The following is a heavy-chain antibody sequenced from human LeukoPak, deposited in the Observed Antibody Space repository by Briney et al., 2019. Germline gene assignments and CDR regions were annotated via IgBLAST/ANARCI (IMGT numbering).Heavy chain of an antibody. CDR2: ISWNSGSI. CDR3: ARDRVRGVIITEPDY. J-gene: IGHJ4*02. CDR1: GFTFDDYA. V-gene: IGHV3-9*01. D-gene: IGHD3-10*01. Sequence: GRFLRLSCAASGFTFDDYAMHWVRQAPGKGLEWVSSISWNSGSIGYADSVKGRFTISRDNAKNSLYLQMNSLRADDTAVYYCARDRVRGVIITEPDYWGQGTLVTVSS.